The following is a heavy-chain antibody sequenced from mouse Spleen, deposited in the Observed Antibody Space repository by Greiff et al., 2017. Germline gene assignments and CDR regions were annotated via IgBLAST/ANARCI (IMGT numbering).Heavy chain of an antibody. V-gene: IGHV1-55*01. Sequence: VQLQQPGAELVKPGASVKMSCKASGYTFTSYWITWVKQRPGQGLEWIGDIYPGSGSTNYNEKFKSKATLTVDTSSSTAYMQLSSLTSEDSAVYYCARTDGGYYYAMDYWGQGTSVTVSS. J-gene: IGHJ4*01. CDR3: ARTDGGYYYAMDY. CDR2: IYPGSGST. CDR1: GYTFTSYW.